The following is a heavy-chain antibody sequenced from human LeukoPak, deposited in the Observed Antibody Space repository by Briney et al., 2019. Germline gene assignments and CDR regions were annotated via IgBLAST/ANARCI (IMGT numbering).Heavy chain of an antibody. Sequence: RSLRLSCAASGFTFDDYAMHWVRQAPGKGLEWVSGISWNSGRIVYADSVKGRFTISRDNAKNSLYLQMNSLRAEDTALYYCAKDIRGGYSSSSFYLYYYYGMDVWGQGTTVTVSS. J-gene: IGHJ6*02. CDR2: ISWNSGRI. CDR3: AKDIRGGYSSSSFYLYYYYGMDV. V-gene: IGHV3-9*01. CDR1: GFTFDDYA. D-gene: IGHD6-6*01.